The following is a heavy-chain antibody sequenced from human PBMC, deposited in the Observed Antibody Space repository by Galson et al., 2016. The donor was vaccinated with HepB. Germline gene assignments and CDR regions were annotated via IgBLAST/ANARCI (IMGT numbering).Heavy chain of an antibody. Sequence: SLRLSCAASGFTFNTYNMNWVRQAPGKGLEWVSSISSRSSYIFYADSLKGRFTISRDNAKNSLYLQMNSLRAEDTAVYYCATGEDSSGFSRDCAYWGQGTVVTVSS. J-gene: IGHJ4*02. CDR1: GFTFNTYN. CDR2: ISSRSSYI. CDR3: ATGEDSSGFSRDCAY. D-gene: IGHD3-22*01. V-gene: IGHV3-21*01.